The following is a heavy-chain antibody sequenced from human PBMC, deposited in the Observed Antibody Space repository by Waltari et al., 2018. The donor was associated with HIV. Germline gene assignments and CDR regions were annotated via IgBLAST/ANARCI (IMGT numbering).Heavy chain of an antibody. CDR1: GFTFSSYG. Sequence: QVQLVEAGGGVVQPGKSLRLSRAASGFTFSSYGIHCVRQAPGKGLHVVSVLSFDRRNEYYADSVKGRFTISRDNSKNTVYLQMNSLRAEDTSVYYCAKEGLELLQCGYYFDYWGQGTLVTVTS. CDR3: AKEGLELLQCGYYFDY. J-gene: IGHJ4*02. CDR2: LSFDRRNE. D-gene: IGHD1-7*01. V-gene: IGHV3-30*18.